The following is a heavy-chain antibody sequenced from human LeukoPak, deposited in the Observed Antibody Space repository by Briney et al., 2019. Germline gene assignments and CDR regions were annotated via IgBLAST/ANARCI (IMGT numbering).Heavy chain of an antibody. CDR1: GYTFTGYY. J-gene: IGHJ4*02. Sequence: GASVKVSCKASGYTFTGYYMHWVRQAPGQGLEWMGWINPNSGGTNYAQKFQGRVTVTRDTSISTAYMELSRLRSDDTAVYYCARDLWFGELLYYFDYWGQGTLVTVSS. V-gene: IGHV1-2*02. CDR3: ARDLWFGELLYYFDY. D-gene: IGHD3-10*01. CDR2: INPNSGGT.